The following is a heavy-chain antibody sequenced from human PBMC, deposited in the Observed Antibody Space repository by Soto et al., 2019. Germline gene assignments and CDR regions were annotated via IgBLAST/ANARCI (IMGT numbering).Heavy chain of an antibody. D-gene: IGHD3-22*01. CDR1: GFTFSSYS. CDR3: ARDNRHMIVVFRGFDI. CDR2: ISSSSSTI. Sequence: GGSLRLSCAASGFTFSSYSMNWVRQAPGKGLEWVSYISSSSSTIYYADSVKGRFTISRDNGKNSLYLQMNSLRDEDTAVYYCARDNRHMIVVFRGFDIWGQGTMVTVS. J-gene: IGHJ3*02. V-gene: IGHV3-48*02.